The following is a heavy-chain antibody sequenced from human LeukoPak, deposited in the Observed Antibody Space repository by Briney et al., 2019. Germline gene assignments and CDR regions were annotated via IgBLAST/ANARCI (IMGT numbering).Heavy chain of an antibody. Sequence: SETLSLTCTVSGGSISSSSYYWGWIRQPPGKGLEWIGRIYTSGSTNYNPSLKSRVTMSVDTSKNQFSLKLSSVTAEDTAVYYCARGWSSGDYRYYYYYMDVWGKGTTVTVSS. CDR2: IYTSGST. V-gene: IGHV4-61*05. CDR3: ARGWSSGDYRYYYYYMDV. J-gene: IGHJ6*03. CDR1: GGSISSSSYY. D-gene: IGHD4-17*01.